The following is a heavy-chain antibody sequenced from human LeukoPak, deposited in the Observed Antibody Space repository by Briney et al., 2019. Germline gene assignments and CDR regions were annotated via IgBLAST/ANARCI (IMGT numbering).Heavy chain of an antibody. CDR1: GYTFTSYY. V-gene: IGHV1-46*01. D-gene: IGHD5-12*01. J-gene: IGHJ5*02. CDR2: INPSGGST. Sequence: ASVKVSCKASGYTFTSYYMHWVRQAPGQGLEWMGIINPSGGSTSYAQKFQGRVTMTRDMSTSTVYMALSSLRSEDTAVYYCARSQARRFDPWGQGTLVTVSS. CDR3: ARSQARRFDP.